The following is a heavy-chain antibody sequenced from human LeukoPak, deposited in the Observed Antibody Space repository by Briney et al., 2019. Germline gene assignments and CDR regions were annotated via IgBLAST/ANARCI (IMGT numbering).Heavy chain of an antibody. CDR2: IKSESDGGTT. D-gene: IGHD2-21*02. CDR3: TTRRVDTGVVTGDF. CDR1: GFTVSSYW. V-gene: IGHV3-15*07. J-gene: IGHJ4*02. Sequence: PGGSLRLSCAASGFTVSSYWMHWVRQAPGKGLEWVARIKSESDGGTTDYAAPVKGRFTISRDDSKNTLYLQMNSLKTDDTALYYCTTRRVDTGVVTGDFWGQGTLVTVS.